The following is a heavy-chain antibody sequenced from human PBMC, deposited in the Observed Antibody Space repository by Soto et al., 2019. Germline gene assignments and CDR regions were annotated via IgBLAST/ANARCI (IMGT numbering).Heavy chain of an antibody. CDR1: GGSFSDFY. D-gene: IGHD2-15*01. V-gene: IGHV4-34*02. CDR2: INHIGYT. CDR3: GPRGAVAPRGY. Sequence: QVQLQQWGAGLLKPSETLSLTCAVSGGSFSDFYWTWIRQLPGKGREWMGEINHIGYTNYNPYLESRVAISVDTSKNQFSLNLRSVTAAGTAVYYCGPRGAVAPRGYWGQGTLVTVSS. J-gene: IGHJ4*02.